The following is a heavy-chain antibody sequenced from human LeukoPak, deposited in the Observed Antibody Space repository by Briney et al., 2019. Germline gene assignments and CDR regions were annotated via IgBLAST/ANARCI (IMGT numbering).Heavy chain of an antibody. CDR3: ARDGWRAFDI. Sequence: PGGSLRLSCAASGFTFASYDMSWVRQSPGKGLEWVSVISGGGRGTYYADSVKGRITISRDNSKNTLYLQMNSLRAEDTAVYYCARDGWRAFDIWGQGTMVTVSS. CDR1: GFTFASYD. D-gene: IGHD2-15*01. CDR2: ISGGGRGT. V-gene: IGHV3-23*01. J-gene: IGHJ3*02.